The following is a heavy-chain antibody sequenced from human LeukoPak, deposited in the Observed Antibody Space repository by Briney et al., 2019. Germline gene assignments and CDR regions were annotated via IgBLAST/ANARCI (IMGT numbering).Heavy chain of an antibody. CDR3: AYDYLEWLSQNDGY. V-gene: IGHV3-11*04. CDR1: GFTFTDYY. D-gene: IGHD3-3*01. Sequence: PGGSLRLSCAASGFTFTDYYMNWIRQAPGKGLEWISYISTSGTTIYSADSVKGRFTISRDNAKNSLFLQMNHLRAEDTAVYYCAYDYLEWLSQNDGYWGQGTLVTVSS. CDR2: ISTSGTTI. J-gene: IGHJ4*02.